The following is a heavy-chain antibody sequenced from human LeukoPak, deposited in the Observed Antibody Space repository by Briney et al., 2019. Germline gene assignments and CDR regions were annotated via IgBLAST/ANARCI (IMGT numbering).Heavy chain of an antibody. D-gene: IGHD4-17*01. CDR3: ARDMTVTTSSDYYYGMDV. CDR1: GGTFSSYA. CDR2: IIPILGIA. Sequence: ASVKVSCKASGGTFSSYAISWVRQAPGQGLEWMGRIIPILGIANYAQKFQGRVTITADKSTSTAYMELSSLRSEDTAVYYCARDMTVTTSSDYYYGMDVWGQGTTVTVSS. V-gene: IGHV1-69*04. J-gene: IGHJ6*02.